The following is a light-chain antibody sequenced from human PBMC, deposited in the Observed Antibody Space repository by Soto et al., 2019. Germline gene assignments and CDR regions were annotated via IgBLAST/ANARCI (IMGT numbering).Light chain of an antibody. CDR3: CSYAGSSTPYV. Sequence: QSALTQPASVSGSPGQSITISCTGTSSDVGSYNLVSWYQQHPGKAPKLMIYEGSKRPSGGSNRFSGSKSGNTASLTISWLQAEDEADYYCCSYAGSSTPYVFGTGTKLTVL. J-gene: IGLJ1*01. CDR1: SSDVGSYNL. CDR2: EGS. V-gene: IGLV2-23*01.